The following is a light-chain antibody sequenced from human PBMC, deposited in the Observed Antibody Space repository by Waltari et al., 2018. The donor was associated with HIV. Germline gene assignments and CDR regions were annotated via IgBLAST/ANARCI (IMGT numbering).Light chain of an antibody. CDR3: NSRDSSGNHLV. Sequence: SSELTQDPAVSVALGQTVRIQCQGDSLRSYYASWYQQKPGQAPVLVIYGKTNRPSGIPDRFSGSSSGNTASLTITGAQAEDEADYYCNSRDSSGNHLVFGGGTKLTVL. CDR2: GKT. CDR1: SLRSYY. J-gene: IGLJ2*01. V-gene: IGLV3-19*01.